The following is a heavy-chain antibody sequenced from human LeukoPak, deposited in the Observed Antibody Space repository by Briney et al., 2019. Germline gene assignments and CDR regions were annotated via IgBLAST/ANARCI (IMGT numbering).Heavy chain of an antibody. CDR3: ARDLGFWSGPDY. J-gene: IGHJ4*02. V-gene: IGHV4-4*07. CDR2: IYSSGSA. CDR1: GGSISSYY. Sequence: SETLSLTCTVSGGSISSYYWSWIRQPAGKGLQWIGRIYSSGSANYNPSLKSRVTMSVDTSKNQFSLRLSSVTAADTAVYYCARDLGFWSGPDYWGQGTLVTVSS. D-gene: IGHD3-3*01.